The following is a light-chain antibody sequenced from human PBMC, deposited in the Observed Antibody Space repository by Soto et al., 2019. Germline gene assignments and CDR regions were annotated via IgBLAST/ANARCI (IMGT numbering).Light chain of an antibody. J-gene: IGKJ1*01. CDR2: DAS. V-gene: IGKV3-20*01. CDR1: QSVSSSY. Sequence: EIVLTQSPGTLSLSPGERATLSCRASQSVSSSYLAWYQQRPGQAPRLLTYDASSRATGIPDRISGSGSVTDFTLTICRLEPEDFAVYYCQQFGSSRWTFGQGTKVEI. CDR3: QQFGSSRWT.